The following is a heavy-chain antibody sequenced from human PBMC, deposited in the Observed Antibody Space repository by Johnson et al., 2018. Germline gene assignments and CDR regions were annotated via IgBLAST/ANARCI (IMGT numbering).Heavy chain of an antibody. CDR1: GYTFSSYD. Sequence: QVQLVQSGAEVRKPGASVKVSCKASGYTFSSYDVNWVRQATGQGLEWMGWVNPNSGNTDYAQKCQGRVTMTRDTSISTVFMERSSLRSDDTAVYYCARGTGLTEPNGFDAYYNGMDVWGQGTTVTVSS. D-gene: IGHD2-8*01. J-gene: IGHJ6*02. CDR3: ARGTGLTEPNGFDAYYNGMDV. V-gene: IGHV1-8*01. CDR2: VNPNSGNT.